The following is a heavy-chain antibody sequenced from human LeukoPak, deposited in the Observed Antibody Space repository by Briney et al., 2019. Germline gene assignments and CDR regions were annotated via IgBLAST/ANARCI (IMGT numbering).Heavy chain of an antibody. CDR2: ISWKSDSM. D-gene: IGHD6-19*01. CDR3: AKDGGHSSVLYYFES. Sequence: GGSLRLSCAASGFTFSSYAMSWVRQAPGKGLEWVSGISWKSDSMRYADSVKGRFTVSRDNAKNSLYLEMNSLRPEDTAFYYCAKDGGHSSVLYYFESWGQGTLVTVSS. CDR1: GFTFSSYA. J-gene: IGHJ4*02. V-gene: IGHV3-9*01.